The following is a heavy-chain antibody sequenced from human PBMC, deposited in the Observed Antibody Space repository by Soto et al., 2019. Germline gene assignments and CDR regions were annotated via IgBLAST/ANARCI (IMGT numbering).Heavy chain of an antibody. Sequence: SGPTLVKPTQTLTLTCTFSGFSLSTSGVGVGWIRQPPGKALEWLALIYWNDDKRYSPSLKSRLTITKDTSKNQVVLTMTNMDPVDTATYYCAHTARARITMVRGVRFNWFDPWGQGTLVTVSS. V-gene: IGHV2-5*01. CDR2: IYWNDDK. CDR3: AHTARARITMVRGVRFNWFDP. D-gene: IGHD3-10*01. CDR1: GFSLSTSGVG. J-gene: IGHJ5*02.